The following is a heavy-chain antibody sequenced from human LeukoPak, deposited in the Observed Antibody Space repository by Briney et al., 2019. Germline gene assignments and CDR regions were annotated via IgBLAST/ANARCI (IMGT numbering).Heavy chain of an antibody. J-gene: IGHJ4*02. Sequence: GGSLRLSCAASGFIFSNFAMSWVRQAPGKGLEWVSAISGSGGSTSYADSVKGRFTISRDNSKNTLYLQMNSLRAEDTAVYYCAKGPYYSGSASYSSWDYWGQGTLVTVSS. CDR3: AKGPYYSGSASYSSWDY. CDR1: GFIFSNFA. D-gene: IGHD3-10*01. V-gene: IGHV3-23*01. CDR2: ISGSGGST.